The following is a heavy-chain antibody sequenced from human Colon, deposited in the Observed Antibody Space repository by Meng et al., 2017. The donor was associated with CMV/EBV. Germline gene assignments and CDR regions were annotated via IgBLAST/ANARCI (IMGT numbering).Heavy chain of an antibody. V-gene: IGHV3-30-3*01. Sequence: GGSLRLSCAASGFTFSSYAMHWVRQAPGKGLEWVAVISYDGSNKYYADSVKGRFTISRDNSKNTLYLQMNSLRAEDTAVYYCAKDLGSWGPPFFTDLWGQGTLVTVSS. CDR3: AKDLGSWGPPFFTDL. D-gene: IGHD3-10*01. CDR1: GFTFSSYA. J-gene: IGHJ5*02. CDR2: ISYDGSNK.